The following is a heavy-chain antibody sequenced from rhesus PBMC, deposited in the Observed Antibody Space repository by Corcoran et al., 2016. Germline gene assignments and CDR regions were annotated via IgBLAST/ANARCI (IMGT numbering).Heavy chain of an antibody. V-gene: IGHV4-93*02. CDR2: IYGMCRGT. CDR3: ARPHYYSGSYFDY. D-gene: IGHD3-16*01. CDR1: GGSISSSNW. Sequence: QVQLQESGPAVVKPSETLSLTCAVSGGSISSSNWWSWIRQSPGKGLEWIGGIYGMCRGTESDPTLKIRVTISIDTSTNQFSRKLSSVTAADTAVYYCARPHYYSGSYFDYWGQGVLVTVSS. J-gene: IGHJ4*01.